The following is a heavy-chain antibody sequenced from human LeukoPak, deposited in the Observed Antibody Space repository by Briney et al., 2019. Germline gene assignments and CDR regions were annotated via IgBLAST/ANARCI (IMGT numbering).Heavy chain of an antibody. D-gene: IGHD2-21*01. CDR3: ARATVIGNAPVPGYMDV. V-gene: IGHV3-13*01. CDR2: IGTIGDT. Sequence: GGSLRLSCAASGFTFSTYGMHWVRQVSGKGLEWVSSIGTIGDTFYPGSVKGRFTISRENAKNSLYLQMNGLRAGDTAVYYCARATVIGNAPVPGYMDVWGKGTTVTVSS. J-gene: IGHJ6*03. CDR1: GFTFSTYG.